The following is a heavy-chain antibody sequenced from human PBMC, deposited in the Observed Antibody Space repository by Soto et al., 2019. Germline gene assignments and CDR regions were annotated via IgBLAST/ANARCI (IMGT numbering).Heavy chain of an antibody. CDR2: ISYDGSNK. CDR3: ARVLEDIVLMVYATLFDY. V-gene: IGHV3-30-3*01. D-gene: IGHD2-8*01. J-gene: IGHJ4*02. CDR1: GFTFSSYA. Sequence: GGSLRLSCAASGFTFSSYAMHWVRQAPGKGLEWVAVISYDGSNKYYADSVKGRFTISRDNSKNTLYLQMNSLRAEDTAVYYCARVLEDIVLMVYATLFDYWGQGTLVTVSS.